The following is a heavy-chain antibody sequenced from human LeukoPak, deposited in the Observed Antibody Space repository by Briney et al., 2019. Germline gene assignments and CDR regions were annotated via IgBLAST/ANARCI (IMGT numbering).Heavy chain of an antibody. J-gene: IGHJ5*02. Sequence: GGSLRLSCAASGFTFNDYYMSWIRQAPGKGLEWLSYINIGGTNTHYADSVKGRFTTSRDNAKKSLYLEMNNLRAEGTAVYYCATDGAGFDTWGQGVLVTVSS. CDR2: INIGGTNT. CDR1: GFTFNDYY. V-gene: IGHV3-11*01. CDR3: ATDGAGFDT.